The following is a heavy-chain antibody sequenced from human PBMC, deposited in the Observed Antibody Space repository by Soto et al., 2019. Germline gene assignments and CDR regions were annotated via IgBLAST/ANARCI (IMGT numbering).Heavy chain of an antibody. CDR2: ISPGSRYP. D-gene: IGHD2-15*01. CDR1: GLTFGHSY. CDR3: VRGGGRCLFDP. J-gene: IGHJ5*01. V-gene: IGHV3-11*06. Sequence: PGGTLRLSCAGSGLTFGHSYMSWIRQAPGKALEWLSYISPGSRYPAYADSVKGRFTISRDNARRSLFLPLASRTAEHTAVYYFVRGGGRCLFDPWGQGTMVTVSS.